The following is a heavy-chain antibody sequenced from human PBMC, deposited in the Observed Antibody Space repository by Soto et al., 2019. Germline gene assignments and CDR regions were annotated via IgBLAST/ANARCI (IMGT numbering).Heavy chain of an antibody. J-gene: IGHJ3*02. D-gene: IGHD3-22*01. V-gene: IGHV1-69*01. CDR1: GGTFSSYA. CDR3: ARDIRLYYYDSSAPGSFDT. Sequence: KVSCKASGGTFSSYAISWVRQAPGQGLEWMGGIIPIFGTANYAQKFQGRVTITADESTSTAYMELSSLRSEDTAVYYCARDIRLYYYDSSAPGSFDTWGQGTMVTVSS. CDR2: IIPIFGTA.